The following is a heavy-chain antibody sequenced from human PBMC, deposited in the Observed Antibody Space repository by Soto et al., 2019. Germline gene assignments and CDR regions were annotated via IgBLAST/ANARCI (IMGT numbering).Heavy chain of an antibody. CDR2: ISSSGSST. CDR1: GFTFSDYY. Sequence: GGSLRLSCAASGFTFSDYYMSWIRQAPGKGLVWVSYISSSGSSTSYADSVKGRFTISRDNAKNTLYLQMNSLRAEDTAVYYCAIGPHPSYFDYWGQGTLVTVSS. J-gene: IGHJ4*02. V-gene: IGHV3-11*06. CDR3: AIGPHPSYFDY.